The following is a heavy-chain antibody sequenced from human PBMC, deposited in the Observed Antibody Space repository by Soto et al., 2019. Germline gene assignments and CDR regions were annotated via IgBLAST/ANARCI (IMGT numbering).Heavy chain of an antibody. V-gene: IGHV4-30-4*01. Sequence: QVQLQESGPGLVKPSQTLSLTCTVSGGSIRSGDYYWSWIRQPPGKGLEWIGYIYYSGSTYYNPSLKSRVTLAVDTAKNQFSLRLSCVTAADTAVYYCAYGVKYYDILTGYPSWGQGTLVTVSS. CDR1: GGSIRSGDYY. D-gene: IGHD3-9*01. J-gene: IGHJ5*02. CDR2: IYYSGST. CDR3: AYGVKYYDILTGYPS.